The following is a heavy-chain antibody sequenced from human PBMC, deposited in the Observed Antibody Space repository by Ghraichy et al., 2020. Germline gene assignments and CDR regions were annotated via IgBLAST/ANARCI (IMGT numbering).Heavy chain of an antibody. CDR3: ANPYYGSGLNRGY. Sequence: GGSLRLSCAASGFTFSSYDMSWVRQAPGKGLEWVSAISSSGGNTYYADSVKGRFTISRDNSKNTLYLQMNSLRAEDTAVYYCANPYYGSGLNRGYWGQGTLVTVSS. D-gene: IGHD3-10*01. CDR1: GFTFSSYD. J-gene: IGHJ4*02. V-gene: IGHV3-23*01. CDR2: ISSSGGNT.